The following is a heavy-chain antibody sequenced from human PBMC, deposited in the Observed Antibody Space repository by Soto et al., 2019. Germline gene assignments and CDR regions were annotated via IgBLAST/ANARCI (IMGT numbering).Heavy chain of an antibody. CDR1: GGSFSGYY. J-gene: IGHJ5*02. Sequence: PSETLSLTCAVYGGSFSGYYWSWIRQPPGKGLEWIGEINHSGSTNYNPSLKSRVTISVDTSKNQFSLKLSSVTAADTAVYYCARVLGYCSGGSCQGEWFDPWGQGTLVTVSS. V-gene: IGHV4-34*01. D-gene: IGHD2-15*01. CDR2: INHSGST. CDR3: ARVLGYCSGGSCQGEWFDP.